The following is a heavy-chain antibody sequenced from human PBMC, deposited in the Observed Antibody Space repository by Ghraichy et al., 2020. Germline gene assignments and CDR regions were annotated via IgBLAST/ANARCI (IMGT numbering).Heavy chain of an antibody. V-gene: IGHV4-59*01. CDR1: GGSISTYY. CDR2: VYDNGNT. CDR3: ARDRGLSGIAFDF. Sequence: SETLSLTCNVSGGSISTYYWNWIRQAPGKGLEWIGYVYDNGNTNYNPSLKSRVNLSVDMSKNQFSLKLSSVTAADTAVYYCARDRGLSGIAFDFWGQGTMVTVSS. D-gene: IGHD1-14*01. J-gene: IGHJ3*01.